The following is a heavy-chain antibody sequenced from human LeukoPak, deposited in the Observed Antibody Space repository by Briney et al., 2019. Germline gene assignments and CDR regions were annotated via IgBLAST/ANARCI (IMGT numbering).Heavy chain of an antibody. J-gene: IGHJ4*02. D-gene: IGHD3-10*01. CDR1: GGSINDYF. CDR2: IYYSGTS. CDR3: ATGRYYYGSEY. Sequence: SETLSLTCTISGGSINDYFWSWIRQPPGKGLEWIGYIYYSGTSNYNPSLKSRVTISLDTSKNQFSLKPTSVTAADTAVYYCATGRYYYGSEYWGQGTLFTVSS. V-gene: IGHV4-59*01.